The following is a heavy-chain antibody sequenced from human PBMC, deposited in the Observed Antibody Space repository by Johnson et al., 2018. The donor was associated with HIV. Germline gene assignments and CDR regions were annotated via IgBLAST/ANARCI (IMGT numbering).Heavy chain of an antibody. V-gene: IGHV3-13*01. CDR1: GFTFSSYD. CDR3: ARKADAIDI. J-gene: IGHJ3*02. Sequence: VQLVESGGGLVQPGGSLRLSCAASGFTFSSYDMHWVRQATGKGLAWVSALGTAGDTYYPGSVKGRFTITRENAKNSLYLQMNSLRAGDTAVYYCARKADAIDIWGQGTMVTVSS. CDR2: LGTAGDT.